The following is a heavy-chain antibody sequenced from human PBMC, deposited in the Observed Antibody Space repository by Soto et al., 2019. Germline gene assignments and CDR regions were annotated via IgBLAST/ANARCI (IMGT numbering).Heavy chain of an antibody. J-gene: IGHJ4*02. Sequence: QVQLVQSGAEVKKPGASVKVSCKASGYTFIDYYFHWVRQAPGQGLEWMGWIIPNSGGTNYAQKFQGRVTMTRDTSMSTAYLELSRLRSDDTAVYYCARSRRSYYDFDYWGQGTLVTVSS. CDR1: GYTFIDYY. V-gene: IGHV1-2*02. CDR3: ARSRRSYYDFDY. D-gene: IGHD1-26*01. CDR2: IIPNSGGT.